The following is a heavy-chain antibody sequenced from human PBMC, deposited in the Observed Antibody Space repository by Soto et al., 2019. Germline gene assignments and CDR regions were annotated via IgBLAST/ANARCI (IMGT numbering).Heavy chain of an antibody. CDR1: GFTFSGYA. Sequence: GGSLRLSCAASGFTFSGYAMSWVRQAPGKGLEWVSAISGSGDSTYYTDSVKGRFTISRDNSKNTLYLQMNSLRAEDTAVFYCAKELMSQFFDYWGQGTLVTVS. V-gene: IGHV3-23*01. CDR3: AKELMSQFFDY. CDR2: ISGSGDST. J-gene: IGHJ4*02.